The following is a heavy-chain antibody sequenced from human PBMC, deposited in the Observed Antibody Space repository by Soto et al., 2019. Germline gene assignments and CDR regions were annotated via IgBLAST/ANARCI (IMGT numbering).Heavy chain of an antibody. CDR1: GFTFSRYG. V-gene: IGHV3-33*01. D-gene: IGHD2-21*01. J-gene: IGHJ4*02. CDR3: ARRDAYSDY. Sequence: QVQLVESGGGVVQPGRSLRLSCAASGFTFSRYGMRWVRQAPGKGLEWVAVIWYDGSSKYYADSVKGRFAISIDNSKNTLYLEMNSLRAEDTAVYYCARRDAYSDYWGQGTLVTVSS. CDR2: IWYDGSSK.